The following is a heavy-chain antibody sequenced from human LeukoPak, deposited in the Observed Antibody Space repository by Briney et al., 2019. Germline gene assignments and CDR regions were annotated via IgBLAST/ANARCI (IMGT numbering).Heavy chain of an antibody. CDR2: IYYSGST. V-gene: IGHV4-39*01. D-gene: IGHD2-15*01. CDR1: GGSISSSSYY. Sequence: PSETLSLTCTVSGGSISSSSYYWGWIRQPPGKGLEWIGSIYYSGSTYYNPSLKSRVTISVDTSKNQFSLKLSSVTAADTAVYYCARLINDGSIDYWGQGTLVTVSS. CDR3: ARLINDGSIDY. J-gene: IGHJ4*02.